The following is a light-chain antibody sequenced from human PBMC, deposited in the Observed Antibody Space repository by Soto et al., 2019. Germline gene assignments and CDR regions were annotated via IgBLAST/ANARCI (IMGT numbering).Light chain of an antibody. CDR2: DAS. J-gene: IGKJ1*01. Sequence: DIQMTQSPSSLSASVGDRVTITCQASQDISNYLNWYQQKPGKAPKLLIYDASNLETGVPSRFSGSGSGTEFTLTISSLQPDDFVIYYCQHSNSYSDAFGQGTKLDIK. CDR3: QHSNSYSDA. V-gene: IGKV1-33*01. CDR1: QDISNY.